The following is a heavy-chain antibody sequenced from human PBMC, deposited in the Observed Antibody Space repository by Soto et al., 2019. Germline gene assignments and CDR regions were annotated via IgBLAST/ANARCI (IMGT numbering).Heavy chain of an antibody. CDR3: AREFRPSYVDIVDTILGIGLMDV. D-gene: IGHD5-12*01. V-gene: IGHV6-1*01. J-gene: IGHJ6*02. Sequence: SQTLSLTCAISGDSVSSNSAAWNWIRQSPSRGLEWLGRTYYRSKWYNDYAVSVKSRITINPDTSKNQFSLQLNSVTPEDTAVYYCAREFRPSYVDIVDTILGIGLMDVWGPGTKVTVSS. CDR1: GDSVSSNSAA. CDR2: TYYRSKWYN.